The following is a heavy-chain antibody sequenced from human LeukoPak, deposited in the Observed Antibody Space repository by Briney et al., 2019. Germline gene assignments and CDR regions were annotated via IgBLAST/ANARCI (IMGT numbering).Heavy chain of an antibody. J-gene: IGHJ3*02. CDR2: IYYSGST. CDR3: ARDSGSSSWYKDDAFDI. Sequence: SSETLSLTCTVSGGSISSSSYYWGWIRQPPGKGLEWIGSIYYSGSTYYNPSLKSRVTISVDTSKNQFSLKLSSVTAADTAVYYCARDSGSSSWYKDDAFDIWGQGTMVTVSS. V-gene: IGHV4-39*07. D-gene: IGHD6-13*01. CDR1: GGSISSSSYY.